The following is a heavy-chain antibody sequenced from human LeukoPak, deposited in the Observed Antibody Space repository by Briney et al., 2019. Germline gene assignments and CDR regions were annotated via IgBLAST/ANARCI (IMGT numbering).Heavy chain of an antibody. J-gene: IGHJ6*03. CDR1: RFTSDDYG. CDR3: ARAAANYYGSGSYYTGPMDV. D-gene: IGHD3-10*01. Sequence: GGSLRLSCAASRFTSDDYGMSWVRQAPGKGLEWVSGINWNGGSTGYADSVKGRFTISRDNAKNSLYLQMNSLRAEDTALYHCARAAANYYGSGSYYTGPMDVWGKGTTVTISS. CDR2: INWNGGST. V-gene: IGHV3-20*01.